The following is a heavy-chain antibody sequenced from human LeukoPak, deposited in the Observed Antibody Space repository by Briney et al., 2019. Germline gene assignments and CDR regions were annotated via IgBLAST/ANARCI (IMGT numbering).Heavy chain of an antibody. CDR2: ISSSGSTI. V-gene: IGHV3-48*03. Sequence: PGGSLRLSCAASGFTFSSYEMNWVRQAPGKGLEWVSYISSSGSTIYYADSVKGRFTISRDNAKNSLYLQMISLRAEDTAVYYCARWGGGLTMTRRYFDYWGQGTLVTVSS. D-gene: IGHD3-22*01. CDR1: GFTFSSYE. J-gene: IGHJ4*02. CDR3: ARWGGGLTMTRRYFDY.